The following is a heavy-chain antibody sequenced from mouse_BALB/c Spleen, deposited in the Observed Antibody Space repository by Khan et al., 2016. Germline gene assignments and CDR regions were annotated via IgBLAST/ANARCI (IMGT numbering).Heavy chain of an antibody. D-gene: IGHD2-1*01. CDR2: INPFNDGT. V-gene: IGHV1S136*01. J-gene: IGHJ4*01. CDR3: ARSGNLAMDY. CDR1: GFTFISYV. Sequence: VQLQQSGPELVKPGASVKMSCKASGFTFISYVMHWVKQKPGQGLEWIGYINPFNDGTNYNENFKGKATLTSDKSSSTAYMDLSSLTSEDSAVYYCARSGNLAMDYWGRGTSVTVSS.